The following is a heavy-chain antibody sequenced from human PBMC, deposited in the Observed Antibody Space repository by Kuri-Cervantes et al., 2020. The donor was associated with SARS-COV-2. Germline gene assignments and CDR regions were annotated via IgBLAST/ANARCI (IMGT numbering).Heavy chain of an antibody. V-gene: IGHV5-51*01. Sequence: NVSCKGSGYSFTSYLIGWVRQMPGKGLECMGIIYPGDSDTRYSPSFQGQVTISADKSISTAYLQWSSLKASDTAMYYCARHASSSWNYWGQGTLVTVSS. CDR2: IYPGDSDT. CDR1: GYSFTSYL. D-gene: IGHD6-13*01. J-gene: IGHJ4*02. CDR3: ARHASSSWNY.